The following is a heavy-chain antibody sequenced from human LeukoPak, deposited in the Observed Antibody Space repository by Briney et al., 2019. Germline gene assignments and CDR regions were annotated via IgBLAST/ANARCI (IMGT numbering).Heavy chain of an antibody. V-gene: IGHV1-18*01. D-gene: IGHD2-2*01. J-gene: IGHJ5*02. Sequence: GASXXVSCKASGYTFTSYGISWVRQAPGQGLEWMGWISAYNGNTNYAKKLQGRVTMTTDTSTSKAYMEVRSLRSDDTAVYYCASVDCSSTSCYYVSDPWGQGTLVTVSS. CDR1: GYTFTSYG. CDR2: ISAYNGNT. CDR3: ASVDCSSTSCYYVSDP.